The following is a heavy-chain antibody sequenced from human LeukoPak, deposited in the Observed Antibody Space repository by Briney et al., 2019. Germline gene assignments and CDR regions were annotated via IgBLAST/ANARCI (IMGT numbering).Heavy chain of an antibody. CDR1: GGSISSYY. J-gene: IGHJ4*02. D-gene: IGHD1-7*01. V-gene: IGHV4-59*05. CDR2: IYYSGST. CDR3: GRRSRSTWNYRRGDY. Sequence: SETPSLTCTVSGGSISSYYWSWIRQPPGKGLEWIGSIYYSGSTYYKPSLKSRVTISVDTSKNQFSLKLTSVTAADTAVYYCGRRSRSTWNYRRGDYWGQGTLVTVSS.